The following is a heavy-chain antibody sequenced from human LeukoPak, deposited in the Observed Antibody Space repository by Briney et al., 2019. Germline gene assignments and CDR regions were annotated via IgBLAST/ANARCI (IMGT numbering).Heavy chain of an antibody. V-gene: IGHV4-59*01. Sequence: PSETLSLTCTVSGGSISSYYWSWIRQPPGKGLEWIGYIYYSGSTNYNPSLKSRVTISVDTSKNQFSLKLSSVTAADTAVYYCARDPSEEIATTGAFDIWGQGTMVTVSS. J-gene: IGHJ3*02. D-gene: IGHD5-24*01. CDR2: IYYSGST. CDR3: ARDPSEEIATTGAFDI. CDR1: GGSISSYY.